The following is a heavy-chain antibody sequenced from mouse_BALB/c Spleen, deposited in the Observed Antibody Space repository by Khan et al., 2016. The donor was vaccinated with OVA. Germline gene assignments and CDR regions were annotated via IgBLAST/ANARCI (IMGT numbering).Heavy chain of an antibody. D-gene: IGHD1-3*01. J-gene: IGHJ3*01. CDR2: MIYSGYT. Sequence: EVQLQESGPSLVQPSQTLSLTCSVTGDSITSGFWSWVRKFPGNKLEYMGYMIYSGYTYYNPSLKGRFSITRHTSKNQYSLKLNSVTTEDTATYYCARSTYKYAFAYWGQGALVTVSA. V-gene: IGHV3-8*02. CDR1: GDSITSGF. CDR3: ARSTYKYAFAY.